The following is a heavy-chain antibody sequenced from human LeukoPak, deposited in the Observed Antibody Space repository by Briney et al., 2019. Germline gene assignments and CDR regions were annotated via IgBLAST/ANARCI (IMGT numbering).Heavy chain of an antibody. J-gene: IGHJ4*02. CDR2: IYHSGST. CDR1: GYSISSGYY. V-gene: IGHV4-38-2*01. CDR3: ARVGQWSPFDY. Sequence: SETLSLTCAVSGYSISSGYYWGWIRRPPGKGLEWIGSIYHSGSTYYNPSLKSRVTISVDTSKNQFSLKLSSVTAADTAVYYCARVGQWSPFDYWGQGTLVTVSS. D-gene: IGHD6-19*01.